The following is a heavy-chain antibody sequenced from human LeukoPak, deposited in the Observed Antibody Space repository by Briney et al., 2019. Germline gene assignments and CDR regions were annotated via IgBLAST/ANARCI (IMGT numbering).Heavy chain of an antibody. D-gene: IGHD6-19*01. V-gene: IGHV4-34*01. J-gene: IGHJ4*02. CDR1: GGSFSGYY. CDR3: ARSTPPSGWYSGTPIV. CDR2: INHSGST. Sequence: TSETLSLTCAVYGGSFSGYYWSWIRQPPGKGLEWIGEINHSGSTNYNPSLKSRVTISVDTSKNQFSLKLSSVTAADTSVYYCARSTPPSGWYSGTPIVGGQGTLVTVSS.